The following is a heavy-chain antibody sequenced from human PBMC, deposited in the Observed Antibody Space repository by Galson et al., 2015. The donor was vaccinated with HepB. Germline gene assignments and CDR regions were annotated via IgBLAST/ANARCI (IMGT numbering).Heavy chain of an antibody. D-gene: IGHD6-13*01. Sequence: SLRLSCAASGFTFSDYYMSWIRQAPGKGLEWISYISYANTDIYYADSVKGRFTISRDNAKNSLYLQMISPRAEDTAMYYCARVYSSNWLPRLEDWGQGTLVTVSP. J-gene: IGHJ4*02. CDR1: GFTFSDYY. V-gene: IGHV3-11*01. CDR2: ISYANTDI. CDR3: ARVYSSNWLPRLED.